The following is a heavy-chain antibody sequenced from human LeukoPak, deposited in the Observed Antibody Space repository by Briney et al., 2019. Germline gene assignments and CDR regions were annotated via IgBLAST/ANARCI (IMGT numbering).Heavy chain of an antibody. D-gene: IGHD2-2*02. V-gene: IGHV4-34*01. J-gene: IGHJ5*02. Sequence: SETLSLTCAVCGGSFSGYYWSWIRQPPGKGLEWIGEINHSGSANYNPSLKSRVTIDTSKNQFSLKLSSVTAADTAVYYCARDRVIRYCSSTSCYTSWFDPWGQGTLVSVSS. CDR3: ARDRVIRYCSSTSCYTSWFDP. CDR1: GGSFSGYY. CDR2: INHSGSA.